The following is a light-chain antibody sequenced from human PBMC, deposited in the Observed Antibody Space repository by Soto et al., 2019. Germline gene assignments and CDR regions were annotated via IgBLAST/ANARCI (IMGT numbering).Light chain of an antibody. V-gene: IGKV3-20*01. J-gene: IGKJ5*01. Sequence: EIVLTQSPATLSLSPGERATLSCRASQSVKSSYLAWHQQTPGQAPRLLLYGVSNRATGIPDRFNASGSGTDFTLTITKLEHEDFAVYYCQQYGSSPTFGQGTRLEIK. CDR3: QQYGSSPT. CDR1: QSVKSSY. CDR2: GVS.